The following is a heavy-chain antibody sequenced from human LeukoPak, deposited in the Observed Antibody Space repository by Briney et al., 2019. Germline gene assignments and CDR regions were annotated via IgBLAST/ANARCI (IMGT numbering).Heavy chain of an antibody. CDR1: GFTFDDYG. Sequence: QSGGSLRLSCAASGFTFDDYGMHWVRQAPGKGLEWVSGISWNSGAIGYADSVKGRFTISRDNSKNTLYLQMNSLRAEDTAVYYCAVHNSGFCYWGQGTQVTVSS. CDR2: ISWNSGAI. J-gene: IGHJ4*02. V-gene: IGHV3-9*01. D-gene: IGHD3-22*01. CDR3: AVHNSGFCY.